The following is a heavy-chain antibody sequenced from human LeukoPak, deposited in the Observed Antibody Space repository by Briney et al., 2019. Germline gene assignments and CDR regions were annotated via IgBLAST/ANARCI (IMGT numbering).Heavy chain of an antibody. CDR1: GFTFSSYA. Sequence: PGGSLRLSCAASGFTFSSYAMSWVRQAPGKGLEWVSAISGSGGSTYYADSVKGRFTISRDNSKNTLYLQMNSLRAEDTAVYYCGYSSGWYLRVACDIWGQETMDTVSS. D-gene: IGHD6-19*01. V-gene: IGHV3-23*01. J-gene: IGHJ3*02. CDR3: GYSSGWYLRVACDI. CDR2: ISGSGGST.